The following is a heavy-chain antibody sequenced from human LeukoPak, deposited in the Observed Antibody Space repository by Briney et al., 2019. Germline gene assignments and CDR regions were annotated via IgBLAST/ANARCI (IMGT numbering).Heavy chain of an antibody. Sequence: SETLSLTCAVNGGSFSGYYWSWIRQPPGKGLEWIGEINHSGSTNYNPSLKSRVTISVDTSKNQFSLKLSSVTAADTAVYYCASGYYDYVWGSYRPPGMDVWGQGTTVTVSS. V-gene: IGHV4-34*01. CDR2: INHSGST. CDR1: GGSFSGYY. CDR3: ASGYYDYVWGSYRPPGMDV. J-gene: IGHJ6*02. D-gene: IGHD3-16*02.